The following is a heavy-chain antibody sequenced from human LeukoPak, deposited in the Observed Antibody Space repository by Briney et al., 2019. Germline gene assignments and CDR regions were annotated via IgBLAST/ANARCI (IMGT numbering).Heavy chain of an antibody. CDR3: ARDAGAFDI. J-gene: IGHJ3*02. CDR1: GFTFSSYG. Sequence: PGGSLRLSCAASGFTFSSYGMNWVRQAPGKGLEWVAVISYDGSNKYYADSVKGRFTISRDNSNNTLYLQMNSLRAEDTAVYYCARDAGAFDIWGQGTMVTVSS. V-gene: IGHV3-30*03. CDR2: ISYDGSNK.